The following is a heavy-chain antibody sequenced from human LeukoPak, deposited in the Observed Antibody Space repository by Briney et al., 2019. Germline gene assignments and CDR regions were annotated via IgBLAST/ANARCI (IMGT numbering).Heavy chain of an antibody. V-gene: IGHV3-23*01. CDR1: GFTFSSYA. D-gene: IGHD6-13*01. CDR2: ISGSGGST. Sequence: GGSLRLFCAPSGFTFSSYAMSWVRHAPGKGLEWVSAISGSGGSTYYAHSVKGRFTISRDNSKNTLYLQMNSLRAEDTAVYYCAKVGLGLKQQLGPPPFDYWGQGTLVTVSS. J-gene: IGHJ4*02. CDR3: AKVGLGLKQQLGPPPFDY.